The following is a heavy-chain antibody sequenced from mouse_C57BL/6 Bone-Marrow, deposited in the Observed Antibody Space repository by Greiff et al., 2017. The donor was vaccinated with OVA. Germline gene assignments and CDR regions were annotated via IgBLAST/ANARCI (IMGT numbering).Heavy chain of an antibody. CDR1: GFTFSDYG. Sequence: EVKLEESGGGLVKPGGSLKLSCAASGFTFSDYGMHWVRQAPEKGLEWVAYISSGSSTIYYADTVKGRFTISRDNAKNTLFLQMTSLRSEDTAMYYCAKLPWFAYWGQGTLVTVSA. CDR3: AKLPWFAY. J-gene: IGHJ3*01. CDR2: ISSGSSTI. V-gene: IGHV5-17*01. D-gene: IGHD2-1*01.